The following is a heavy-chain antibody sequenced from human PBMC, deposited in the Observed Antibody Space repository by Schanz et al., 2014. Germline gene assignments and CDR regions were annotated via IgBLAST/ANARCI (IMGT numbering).Heavy chain of an antibody. CDR1: GGTFSSYT. V-gene: IGHV1-69*02. Sequence: QVQLVQSGDEVKKPGASVKVSCKASGGTFSSYTISWIRQAPGQGLEWLGRIMPLRGIGNNAWKFQDRLTITADKSMNITYMELSSLGTEDTAVYYCTRLRRADPNGFDVWGQGTTVTVS. CDR2: IMPLRGIG. J-gene: IGHJ6*02. CDR3: TRLRRADPNGFDV. D-gene: IGHD6-19*01.